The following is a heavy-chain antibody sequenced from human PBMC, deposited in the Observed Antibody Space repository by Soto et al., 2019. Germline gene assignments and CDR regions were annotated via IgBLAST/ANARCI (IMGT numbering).Heavy chain of an antibody. D-gene: IGHD3-22*01. J-gene: IGHJ4*02. CDR2: INSDGSDS. V-gene: IGHV3-74*01. CDR3: ARIYDLSGLTDY. Sequence: GGSLRLSCAASGFTFSSYWMHWVRQAPGKGLVWVSRINSDGSDSTYADSVKGRFTISRDNAKNTLYLQMNSLRAEDTAVYYCARIYDLSGLTDYWGQGALVTVSS. CDR1: GFTFSSYW.